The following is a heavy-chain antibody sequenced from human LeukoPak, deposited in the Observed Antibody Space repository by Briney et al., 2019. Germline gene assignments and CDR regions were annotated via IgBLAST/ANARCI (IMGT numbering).Heavy chain of an antibody. D-gene: IGHD3-10*01. V-gene: IGHV3-30*04. CDR1: GFTFSSYA. Sequence: QPGRSLRLSCAASGFTFSSYAMHWVRQAPGKGLEWVAVISYDGSNKYYADSVKGRFTISRDNSKNTLYLQMNSLRAEDTAVYYCAREPMVRGATYYFDYWGQGTLVTVSS. CDR2: ISYDGSNK. J-gene: IGHJ4*02. CDR3: AREPMVRGATYYFDY.